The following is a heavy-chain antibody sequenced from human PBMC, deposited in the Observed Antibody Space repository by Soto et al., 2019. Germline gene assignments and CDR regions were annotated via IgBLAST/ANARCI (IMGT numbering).Heavy chain of an antibody. V-gene: IGHV4-4*02. Sequence: SETLSLTCAVSGASISSSDWWSWVRQPPGKGLGWIGGIYHGGNTTYKPSLKSRVTISIDESKNPFSLKLTWVTAADTAIDACARDFKAPNYAWAFDVWGQGTLVTVSS. CDR1: GASISSSDW. CDR2: IYHGGNT. CDR3: ARDFKAPNYAWAFDV. J-gene: IGHJ4*02. D-gene: IGHD3-16*01.